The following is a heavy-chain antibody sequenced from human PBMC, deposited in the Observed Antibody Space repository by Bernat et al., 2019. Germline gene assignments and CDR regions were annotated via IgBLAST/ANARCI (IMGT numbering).Heavy chain of an antibody. J-gene: IGHJ4*02. Sequence: EVQLVEPGGGLVQPGGSLRLSCAGSGFTFSSYWMNWFRQAPGKGLEWVANINQDGSEKCFVDSVRGRFTIARDNAKNSVYLQMNSVRAEDTALYYCAGVDYWGQGTLVTVSS. CDR3: AGVDY. CDR1: GFTFSSYW. CDR2: INQDGSEK. V-gene: IGHV3-7*04.